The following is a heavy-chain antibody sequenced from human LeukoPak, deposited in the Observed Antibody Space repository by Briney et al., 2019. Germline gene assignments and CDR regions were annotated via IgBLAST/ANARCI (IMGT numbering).Heavy chain of an antibody. CDR3: ARHFHY. V-gene: IGHV4-39*01. Sequence: SETLSLTCTVSGVSIRSLSYYWAWIRQSPGKGLEWIGSILYSGRSYDNPSLKSRLTLSVDTSKNQFSLGLNSVTGADTVVYYCARHFHYWGQGTLVTVSS. J-gene: IGHJ4*02. CDR2: ILYSGRS. CDR1: GVSIRSLSYY.